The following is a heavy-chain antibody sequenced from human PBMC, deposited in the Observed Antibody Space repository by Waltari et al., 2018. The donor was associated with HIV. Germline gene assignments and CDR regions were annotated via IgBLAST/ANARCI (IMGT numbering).Heavy chain of an antibody. Sequence: QVQLQESGPGLVKPSETLSLICTVSGGSVSNSRYCWRWIRQPPGKGLEWIGYIYYRGNTNYTPSLKSRVTISVDTSKNQFSLELSSVTAADTAIYYCARGEGYSGYDTRGNWGQGTLVTVSS. CDR2: IYYRGNT. V-gene: IGHV4-61*01. CDR1: GGSVSNSRYC. D-gene: IGHD5-12*01. J-gene: IGHJ4*02. CDR3: ARGEGYSGYDTRGN.